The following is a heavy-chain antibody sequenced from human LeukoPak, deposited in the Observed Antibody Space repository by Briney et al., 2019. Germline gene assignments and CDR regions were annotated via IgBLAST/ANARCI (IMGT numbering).Heavy chain of an antibody. D-gene: IGHD2-21*01. CDR2: ISSNGKTI. J-gene: IGHJ4*02. V-gene: IGHV3-48*03. Sequence: GGSLRLSCAASGFTFSTCEMNWVRQAPGKGLEWISYISSNGKTIYYSDSVKGRFTISRDNAKNSLYLQMNSLRAEDTAVYYCAALWSFDYWGQGTLVSVSS. CDR1: GFTFSTCE. CDR3: AALWSFDY.